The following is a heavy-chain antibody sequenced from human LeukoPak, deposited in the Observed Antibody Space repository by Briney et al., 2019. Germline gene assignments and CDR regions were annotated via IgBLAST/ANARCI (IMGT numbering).Heavy chain of an antibody. CDR3: AKRGVVIRVILVGFHKEAYYFDS. Sequence: SGGSLRLSCAVSGITLSNYGMSWVREAPGKGREWGAGISDSGGRTNYADSVKGRFTISRDNPKNTLYLQMNSLRAEDTAVYFCAKRGVVIRVILVGFHKEAYYFDSWGQGALVTVSS. CDR2: ISDSGGRT. J-gene: IGHJ4*02. V-gene: IGHV3-23*01. D-gene: IGHD3-22*01. CDR1: GITLSNYG.